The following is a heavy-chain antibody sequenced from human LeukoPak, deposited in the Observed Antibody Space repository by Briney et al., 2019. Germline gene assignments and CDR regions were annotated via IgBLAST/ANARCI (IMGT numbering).Heavy chain of an antibody. CDR2: ISYDGSNK. J-gene: IGHJ3*02. CDR3: AKQCGGSDWFDAFDI. V-gene: IGHV3-30*18. Sequence: GGSLRLSCAASGFTFSYYGLHWVCQGPGKGLEWVAVISYDGSNKYYADSVKGRFTISRDNSKITLFLQMNSLRAEDTAVYYCAKQCGGSDWFDAFDIWGQGTMVTVSS. D-gene: IGHD6-19*01. CDR1: GFTFSYYG.